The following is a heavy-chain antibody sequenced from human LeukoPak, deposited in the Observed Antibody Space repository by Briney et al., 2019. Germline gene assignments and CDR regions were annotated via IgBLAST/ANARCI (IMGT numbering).Heavy chain of an antibody. Sequence: SETLSLTCTVSRYSITSDYYWGWIRQPPGKGLEWIGSIYHSGSTYYNPSLKSRVTISVDTSKNQFSLKLSSVTAADTAVYYCARVSDYYDSSGYYPNFDYWGQGTLVTVSS. V-gene: IGHV4-38-2*02. J-gene: IGHJ4*02. CDR2: IYHSGST. D-gene: IGHD3-22*01. CDR1: RYSITSDYY. CDR3: ARVSDYYDSSGYYPNFDY.